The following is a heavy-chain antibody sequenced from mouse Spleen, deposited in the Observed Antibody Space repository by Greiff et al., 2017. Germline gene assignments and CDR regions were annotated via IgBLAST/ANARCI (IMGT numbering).Heavy chain of an antibody. CDR3: ARPFYYGSSYYFDY. Sequence: DVHLVESGGGLVKPGGSLKLSCAASGFTFSSYAMSWVRQTPEKRLEWVATISSGGSYTYYPDSVKGRFTISRDNAKNTLYLQMSSLRSEDTAMYYCARPFYYGSSYYFDYWGQGTTLTVSS. CDR2: ISSGGSYT. D-gene: IGHD1-1*01. V-gene: IGHV5-9-3*01. J-gene: IGHJ2*01. CDR1: GFTFSSYA.